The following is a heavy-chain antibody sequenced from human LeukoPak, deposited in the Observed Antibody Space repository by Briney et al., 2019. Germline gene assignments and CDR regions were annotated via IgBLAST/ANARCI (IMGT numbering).Heavy chain of an antibody. J-gene: IGHJ4*02. D-gene: IGHD4-17*01. V-gene: IGHV4-59*12. CDR1: GDSISSFY. CDR3: ARGRGRGDYRHFDY. CDR2: IYYSGST. Sequence: PSETLSLTCTVSGDSISSFYWSWIRQPPGKGLEWIGYIYYSGSTSYNPSLKSRVTISVDTSKNQFSLKLSSVTAADTAVYYCARGRGRGDYRHFDYWGQGTLVTVSS.